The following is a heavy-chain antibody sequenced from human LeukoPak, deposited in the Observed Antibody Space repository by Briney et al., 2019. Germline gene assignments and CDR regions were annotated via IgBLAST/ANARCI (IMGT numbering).Heavy chain of an antibody. CDR1: GFTFSSYW. D-gene: IGHD2-2*01. J-gene: IGHJ4*02. V-gene: IGHV3-7*05. CDR3: ARDQRYCSSSSCPWEPFDY. Sequence: GGSLRLSCAASGFTFSSYWMSWVRQAPGKGLEWVANIKQDGSEKYYEDSVKGRFTISRDNAKNSLYLQMNSLRAEDTAVYYCARDQRYCSSSSCPWEPFDYWGQGTLVTVSS. CDR2: IKQDGSEK.